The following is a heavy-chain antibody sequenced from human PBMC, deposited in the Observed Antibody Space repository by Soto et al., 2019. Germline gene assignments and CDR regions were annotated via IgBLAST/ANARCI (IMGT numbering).Heavy chain of an antibody. J-gene: IGHJ4*02. V-gene: IGHV5-10-1*01. CDR1: GYSFTSYW. CDR3: AREEAYYQSSRDYWLSYFDL. Sequence: GESLKISCKGSGYSFTSYWISWVRQMPGKGLEWMGRIDPSDSYTNYSPSFQGHVTISADKSISTAYLQWSSLKASDTAMYYCAREEAYYQSSRDYWLSYFDLWGQGTPVTVSS. CDR2: IDPSDSYT. D-gene: IGHD3-10*01.